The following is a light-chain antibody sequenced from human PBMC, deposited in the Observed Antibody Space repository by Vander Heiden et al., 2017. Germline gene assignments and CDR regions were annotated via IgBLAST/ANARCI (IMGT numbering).Light chain of an antibody. CDR2: QAS. Sequence: IHLTPSPSTLAASVGDRITITCRASQSISSWLAWYQQKPGKAPKVLIYQASNLESGLPSMCSGSGSGTEFTPTISSLQPEDVATYYCQQYNSDYTFGQGTKLEIK. CDR3: QQYNSDYT. CDR1: QSISSW. J-gene: IGKJ2*01. V-gene: IGKV1-5*03.